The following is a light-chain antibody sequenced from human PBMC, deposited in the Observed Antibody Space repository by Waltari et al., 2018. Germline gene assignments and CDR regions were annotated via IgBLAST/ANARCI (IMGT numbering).Light chain of an antibody. J-gene: IGLJ1*01. CDR3: CSYAGTYSYV. CDR1: GDDIGGFEF. Sequence: QSALTQPPSVSGSPGQSVTIPCTGTGDDIGGFEFLSWYQQDPGKAPKLLIYDVNKWPSGVPGRVSGSKAGNTASLTISRLQAEDESAYYCCSYAGTYSYVFGTGTEVTVL. V-gene: IGLV2-11*01. CDR2: DVN.